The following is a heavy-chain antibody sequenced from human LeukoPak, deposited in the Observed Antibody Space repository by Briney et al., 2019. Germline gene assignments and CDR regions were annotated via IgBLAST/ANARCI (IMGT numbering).Heavy chain of an antibody. CDR3: ARDASPWIVATTHRFDY. D-gene: IGHD5-12*01. Sequence: GASVKVSCKASGYTFTTYGIIWVRQAPGQGLEWMGWISANNGNTNYAQKFQGRVTMTTDTSTSTAYMELRSLRSDDTAVYYCARDASPWIVATTHRFDYWGQGTLVTVSS. CDR1: GYTFTTYG. V-gene: IGHV1-18*01. CDR2: ISANNGNT. J-gene: IGHJ4*02.